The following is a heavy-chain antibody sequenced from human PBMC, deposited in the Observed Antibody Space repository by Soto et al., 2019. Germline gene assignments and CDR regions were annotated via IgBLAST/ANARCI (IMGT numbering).Heavy chain of an antibody. CDR1: GYSISSSNW. D-gene: IGHD4-17*01. J-gene: IGHJ3*02. CDR3: LRKNGVLDAIDI. Sequence: SETLSLTCAVSGYSISSSNWWGWIRQPPGKGLERIGYIYYSGSTYYNPSLKSRVTMSVDTSKNQFSLKLSSVTAVDTAVYYCLRKNGVLDAIDIWGPGTMVTVSS. CDR2: IYYSGST. V-gene: IGHV4-28*01.